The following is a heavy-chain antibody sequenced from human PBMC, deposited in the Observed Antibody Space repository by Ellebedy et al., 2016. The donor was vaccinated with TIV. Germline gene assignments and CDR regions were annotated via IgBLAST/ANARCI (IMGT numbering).Heavy chain of an antibody. Sequence: AASVKVSCKASGGTFSTYAISWVRQAPGQGLQWMGGGIPIFGTANYAQKFQGRVTITADESTSTAYMELSSLKSEDTAVYYCAKAEGRGYSYTVDWYFDLWGRGTLVTVSS. J-gene: IGHJ2*01. D-gene: IGHD5-18*01. CDR3: AKAEGRGYSYTVDWYFDL. CDR1: GGTFSTYA. V-gene: IGHV1-69*13. CDR2: GIPIFGTA.